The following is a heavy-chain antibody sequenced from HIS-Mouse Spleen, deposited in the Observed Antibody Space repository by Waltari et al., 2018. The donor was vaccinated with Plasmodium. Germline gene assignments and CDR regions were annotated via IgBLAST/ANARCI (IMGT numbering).Heavy chain of an antibody. J-gene: IGHJ4*02. Sequence: QVQLVESGGGVVQPGRSLRLSCAASGFTLSRFGMHWVRQAPGKGLEWVAVISYDGSNKYYADSVKGRFTISRDNSKNTLYLQMNSLRAEDTAVYYCAKDRRSSSWYVDYWGQGTLVTVSS. CDR1: GFTLSRFG. CDR2: ISYDGSNK. D-gene: IGHD6-13*01. CDR3: AKDRRSSSWYVDY. V-gene: IGHV3-30*18.